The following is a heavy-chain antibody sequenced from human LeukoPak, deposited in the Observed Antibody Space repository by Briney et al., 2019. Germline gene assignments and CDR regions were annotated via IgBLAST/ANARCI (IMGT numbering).Heavy chain of an antibody. Sequence: ASVKVSCKASGGTFSNYAISWVRRAPGQGLEWMGRIIPFLDITNYAQKFQGRVTITADKSTSTAYMELSRLRSDDTAVYYCATVPTANYDFWSGRHDQPHDAFDIWGQGTMVTVSS. CDR2: IIPFLDIT. CDR1: GGTFSNYA. J-gene: IGHJ3*02. CDR3: ATVPTANYDFWSGRHDQPHDAFDI. V-gene: IGHV1-69*04. D-gene: IGHD3-3*01.